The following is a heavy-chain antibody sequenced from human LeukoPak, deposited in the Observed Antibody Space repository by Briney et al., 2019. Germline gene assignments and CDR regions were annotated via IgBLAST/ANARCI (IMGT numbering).Heavy chain of an antibody. Sequence: SETLSLTCAVYGGSFSGYYWSWIRQPPGKGLEWTGYIYYSGSTYYNPSLKSRVTISVDTSKNQFSLKLSSVTAADTAVYYCARDPLLAAAGTTYWGQGTLVTVSS. CDR3: ARDPLLAAAGTTY. D-gene: IGHD6-13*01. CDR1: GGSFSGYY. CDR2: IYYSGST. J-gene: IGHJ4*02. V-gene: IGHV4-30-4*01.